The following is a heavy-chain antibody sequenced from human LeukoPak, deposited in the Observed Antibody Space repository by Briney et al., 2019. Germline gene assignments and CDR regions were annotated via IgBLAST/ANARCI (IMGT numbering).Heavy chain of an antibody. Sequence: GGSLRLSCAASGFTVSSNYMSWVRQAPGKGLEWVSVIYSGGSTYYADSVKGRFTISRDNSKNTLSLQMNSLRAEDTAVYYCARGAYYQILTGYRGRILGLDYWGQGTLVTVSS. CDR1: GFTVSSNY. CDR2: IYSGGST. V-gene: IGHV3-66*01. J-gene: IGHJ4*02. CDR3: ARGAYYQILTGYRGRILGLDY. D-gene: IGHD3-9*01.